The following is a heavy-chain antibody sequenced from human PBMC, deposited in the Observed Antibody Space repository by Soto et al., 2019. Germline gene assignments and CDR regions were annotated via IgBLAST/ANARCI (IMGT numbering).Heavy chain of an antibody. Sequence: EVQLLESGGGLVQPGGSLRLSCAASGFTFSSYAMSWVRQAPGKGLEWVSAISGSGGSTYYADSLKGRFTISRDNSKNTLYLQMNSLRAEDTAVYYCAKTPTQYSKVDYWGQGTLVTVSS. J-gene: IGHJ4*02. CDR2: ISGSGGST. CDR1: GFTFSSYA. CDR3: AKTPTQYSKVDY. D-gene: IGHD4-4*01. V-gene: IGHV3-23*01.